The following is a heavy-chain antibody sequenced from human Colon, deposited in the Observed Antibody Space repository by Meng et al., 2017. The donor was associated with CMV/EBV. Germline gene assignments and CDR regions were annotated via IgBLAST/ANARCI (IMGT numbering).Heavy chain of an antibody. CDR1: GFAFGTFA. D-gene: IGHD5-24*01. Sequence: GESLKISCEASGFAFGTFAMSWARQAPGKGLEWVSTISDSAHRTHYADSVRGRFTISRDHSKNTLYLQMNSLRAEDTAVYYCDGSDYWGQGTLVTVSS. CDR3: DGSDY. V-gene: IGHV3-23*01. J-gene: IGHJ4*02. CDR2: ISDSAHRT.